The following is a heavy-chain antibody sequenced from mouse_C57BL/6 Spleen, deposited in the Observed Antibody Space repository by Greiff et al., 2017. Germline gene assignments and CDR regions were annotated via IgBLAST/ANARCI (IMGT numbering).Heavy chain of an antibody. CDR3: ARERDYSRFAY. D-gene: IGHD2-12*01. Sequence: EVQGVESGPVLVKPGASVKMSCKASGYTFTDYYMNWVKQSHGKSLEWIGVINPYNGGTSYKQKFKGKATLTVDKSSSTAYMELNSLTSEDSAVYYCARERDYSRFAYWGQGTLVTVSA. CDR2: INPYNGGT. V-gene: IGHV1-19*01. J-gene: IGHJ3*01. CDR1: GYTFTDYY.